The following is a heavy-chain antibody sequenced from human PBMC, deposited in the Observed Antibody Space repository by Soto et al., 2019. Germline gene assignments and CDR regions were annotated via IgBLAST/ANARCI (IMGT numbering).Heavy chain of an antibody. CDR3: AKDGYCSGGSCYSGLRYFDY. J-gene: IGHJ4*02. CDR2: ISGSGGST. V-gene: IGHV3-23*01. D-gene: IGHD2-15*01. CDR1: GLTFSSYA. Sequence: PGGSLGLSCAASGLTFSSYAMSWVRQAPGKGLEWVSAISGSGGSTYYADSVKGRFTISRDNSKNTLYLQMNSLRAEDTAVYYCAKDGYCSGGSCYSGLRYFDYWGQGTLVTVSS.